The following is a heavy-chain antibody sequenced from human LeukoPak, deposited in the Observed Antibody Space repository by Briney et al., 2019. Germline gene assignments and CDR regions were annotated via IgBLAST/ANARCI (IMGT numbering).Heavy chain of an antibody. CDR3: ARGGGSGSYQHLNWFDP. D-gene: IGHD3-10*01. V-gene: IGHV6-1*01. CDR2: TYYRSKWYN. J-gene: IGHJ5*02. CDR1: GDSVSSNSAA. Sequence: SQTLSLTCAISGDSVSSNSAAWNWIRQSPSRGLEWLGRTYYRSKWYNDYAVSVKSRITINPDTSKNQFSLQLNSVTPEDTAVYYCARGGGSGSYQHLNWFDPWGQGTLVTVSS.